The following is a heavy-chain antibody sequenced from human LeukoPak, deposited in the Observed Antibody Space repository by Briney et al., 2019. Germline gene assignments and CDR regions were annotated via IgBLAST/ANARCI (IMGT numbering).Heavy chain of an antibody. CDR3: AREGSGWYQLDY. J-gene: IGHJ4*02. Sequence: GGPLKPSCPASESTFVDYGMSWVRQPQGKGLDGISGINGNGGSTTYADSVKGRFTISRDNAKNFLYLQMNSLRADDTALYYCAREGSGWYQLDYWGQGTLVTVSS. CDR2: INGNGGST. V-gene: IGHV3-20*04. CDR1: ESTFVDYG. D-gene: IGHD6-19*01.